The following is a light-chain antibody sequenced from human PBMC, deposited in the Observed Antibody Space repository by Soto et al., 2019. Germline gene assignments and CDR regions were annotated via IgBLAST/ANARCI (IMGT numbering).Light chain of an antibody. CDR1: SSDVGVYNY. CDR2: EVS. CDR3: SSYAGSNVA. Sequence: QSALTQPPSASGSPGQSVTISCTGTSSDVGVYNYVSWYQQHPGKVPKLMIYEVSKRPSGVPDRFSGSKSGNTASLTVPGLQAEDEADYYCSSYAGSNVAFGGGTKLTVL. J-gene: IGLJ2*01. V-gene: IGLV2-8*01.